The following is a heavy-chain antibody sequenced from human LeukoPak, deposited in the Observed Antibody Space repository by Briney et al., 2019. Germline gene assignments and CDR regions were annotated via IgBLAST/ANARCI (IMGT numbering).Heavy chain of an antibody. CDR2: ISSSSSTI. D-gene: IGHD2-2*01. CDR3: ASEYCSSTSCHMDV. CDR1: GFTFSSYG. Sequence: GRSLRLSCAASGFTFSSYGMHWVRQAPGKGLEWVSYISSSSSTIYYADSVKGRFTISRDNAKNSLYLQMNSLRAEDTAVYYCASEYCSSTSCHMDVWGKGTTVTISS. J-gene: IGHJ6*03. V-gene: IGHV3-48*04.